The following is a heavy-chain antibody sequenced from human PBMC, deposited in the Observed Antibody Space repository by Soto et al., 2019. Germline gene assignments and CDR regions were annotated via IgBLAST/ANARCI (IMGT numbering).Heavy chain of an antibody. Sequence: GASVKVSCKASGYTFTSYAMHWVRQAPGQRLEWMGWINAGNGNTKYSQKFQGRVTITRDTSASTAYMELSSLRSEDTAVYYCARDLVPLSYYYDSSGYYSNLDYWGQGTLVTVS. CDR3: ARDLVPLSYYYDSSGYYSNLDY. D-gene: IGHD3-22*01. CDR1: GYTFTSYA. V-gene: IGHV1-3*01. J-gene: IGHJ4*02. CDR2: INAGNGNT.